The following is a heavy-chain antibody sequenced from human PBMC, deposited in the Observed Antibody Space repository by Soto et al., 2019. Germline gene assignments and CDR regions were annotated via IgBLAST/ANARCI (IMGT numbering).Heavy chain of an antibody. CDR1: GYTFTSYG. J-gene: IGHJ4*02. D-gene: IGHD3-10*01. Sequence: ASVKVSCKASGYTFTSYGIGWVRQAPGQGLDWMGWISAYNGNTNYAQKLQGRVTMTTDTSTSTAYMELRSLRSDDTAVYYCARVRRTMVRGVITLDYWGQGTLVTVSS. CDR2: ISAYNGNT. V-gene: IGHV1-18*01. CDR3: ARVRRTMVRGVITLDY.